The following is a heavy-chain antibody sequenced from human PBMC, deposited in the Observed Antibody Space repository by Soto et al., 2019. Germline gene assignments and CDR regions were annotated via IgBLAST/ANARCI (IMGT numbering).Heavy chain of an antibody. CDR2: IIPILGIA. D-gene: IGHD1-26*01. CDR3: ARDLSYRGSLDY. J-gene: IGHJ4*02. Sequence: GASVKVSCKASGGTFSSYTISWVRQAPGQGLEWMGRIIPILGIANYAQKFQGRVTITADKSTSTAYMELSSLRSEDTAVYYCARDLSYRGSLDYWGQGTLVTVSS. V-gene: IGHV1-69*04. CDR1: GGTFSSYT.